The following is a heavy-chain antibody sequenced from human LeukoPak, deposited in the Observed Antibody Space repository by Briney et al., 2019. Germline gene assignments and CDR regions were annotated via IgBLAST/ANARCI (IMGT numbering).Heavy chain of an antibody. CDR1: GFTFSSYW. Sequence: PGGSLRLSCAASGFTFSSYWMSWVRQAPGKGLEWVANIKQDGSEKYYVDSVKGRFTISRDNAKNSLYLQINSLRAEDTAVYYCARDPKQDIVVVPALGWFDPWGQGTLVTVSS. D-gene: IGHD2-2*01. V-gene: IGHV3-7*01. CDR2: IKQDGSEK. J-gene: IGHJ5*02. CDR3: ARDPKQDIVVVPALGWFDP.